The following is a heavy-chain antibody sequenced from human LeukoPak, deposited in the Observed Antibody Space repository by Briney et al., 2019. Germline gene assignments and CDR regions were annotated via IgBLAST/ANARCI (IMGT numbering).Heavy chain of an antibody. CDR3: ARIYSSSWYPLRIFDY. CDR2: VDHSGST. V-gene: IGHV4-4*02. Sequence: PSETLSLTCAVSGGSISSTNWWSWVRQPPGKGLEWIGEVDHSGSTKYNPALKSRVTISVDKSKNQFSLRLSSVTAADTAVYYCARIYSSSWYPLRIFDYWGQGTLVTVSS. CDR1: GGSISSTNW. J-gene: IGHJ4*02. D-gene: IGHD6-13*01.